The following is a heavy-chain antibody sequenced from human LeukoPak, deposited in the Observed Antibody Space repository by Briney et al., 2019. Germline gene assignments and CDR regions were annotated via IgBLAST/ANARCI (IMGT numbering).Heavy chain of an antibody. J-gene: IGHJ2*01. V-gene: IGHV3-48*02. Sequence: GGSLRLSCAASGFTFSSYSMNWVRQAPGKGLEWVSYISSSSSTIYYADSVKGRFTISRDNAKNSLYLQMNSLRDEDTAVYYCARDQINRDYGDYADYFDLWGRGTLVTVSS. CDR1: GFTFSSYS. CDR3: ARDQINRDYGDYADYFDL. CDR2: ISSSSSTI. D-gene: IGHD4-17*01.